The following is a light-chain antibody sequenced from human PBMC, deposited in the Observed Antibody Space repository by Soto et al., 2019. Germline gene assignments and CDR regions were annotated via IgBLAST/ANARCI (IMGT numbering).Light chain of an antibody. Sequence: EIVLTQSPGTLSLSPGERATLSCRASQSVSSSYLAWYQQKPGQAPRLLIYGASSRATGIPDRFSGSGSGPDFTLTISRLAPEDFAVYYCQQYGSSLYTFGQGTKLEIK. J-gene: IGKJ2*01. CDR1: QSVSSSY. V-gene: IGKV3-20*01. CDR3: QQYGSSLYT. CDR2: GAS.